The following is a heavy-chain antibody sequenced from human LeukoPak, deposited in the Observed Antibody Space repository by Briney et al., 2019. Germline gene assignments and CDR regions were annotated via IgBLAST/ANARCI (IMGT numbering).Heavy chain of an antibody. CDR2: ISGSGGST. D-gene: IGHD5-18*01. V-gene: IGHV3-23*01. CDR3: AKGNRLGYSYGHTAYFDY. CDR1: GFTFSSYA. Sequence: GGSLRLSCAASGFTFSSYAMSWVRQAPGKGLEWVSAISGSGGSTYYADSVKGRFTISRDNSKNTLFLQMNSLRAEDTAVYYCAKGNRLGYSYGHTAYFDYWGQGTLVTVSS. J-gene: IGHJ4*02.